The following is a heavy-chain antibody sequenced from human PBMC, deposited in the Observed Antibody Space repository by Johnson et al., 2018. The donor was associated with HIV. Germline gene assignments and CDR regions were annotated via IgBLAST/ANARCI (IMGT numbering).Heavy chain of an antibody. J-gene: IGHJ3*02. D-gene: IGHD6-6*01. CDR3: ARERSPGIAARDDAFDI. CDR1: GFTFSSYW. V-gene: IGHV3-7*05. Sequence: VQLVESGGGLVQPGGSLRLSCAASGFTFSSYWMSWVRQAPGKGLEWVANIKQDGSDKYYVDSVKGRFTISRDNAKNSLYLQMNSLRAEDTAVYYCARERSPGIAARDDAFDIWGQGTMVTVSS. CDR2: IKQDGSDK.